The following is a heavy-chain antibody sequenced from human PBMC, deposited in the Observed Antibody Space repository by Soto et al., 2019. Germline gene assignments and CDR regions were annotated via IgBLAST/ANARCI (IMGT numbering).Heavy chain of an antibody. J-gene: IGHJ6*02. CDR1: GCSISTYY. D-gene: IGHD6-19*01. CDR2: IYYSGGT. CDR3: ARGIEGWYQGRYYYGMDV. V-gene: IGHV4-59*01. Sequence: ETLSLTCTVSGCSISTYYWSWIRQPPGKGLEWIGYIYYSGGTNYSPSLKSRVTISVDTSKNQFSLKLSSVTAADTAVYYCARGIEGWYQGRYYYGMDVWGQGTTVTVSS.